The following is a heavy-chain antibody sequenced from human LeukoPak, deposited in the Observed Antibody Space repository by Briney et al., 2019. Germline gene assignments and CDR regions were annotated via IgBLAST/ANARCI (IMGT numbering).Heavy chain of an antibody. V-gene: IGHV1-69*06. CDR3: ARGVVVTATPAEYFQH. CDR2: LIPIFGTA. Sequence: SVKVSCKASGGTFSSYAISWVRQAPGQGLEWMGGLIPIFGTANYAQKFQGRVTITADKSTSTAYMELSSLRSEDTAVYYCARGVVVTATPAEYFQHWGHGTLVTVSS. CDR1: GGTFSSYA. D-gene: IGHD2-21*02. J-gene: IGHJ1*01.